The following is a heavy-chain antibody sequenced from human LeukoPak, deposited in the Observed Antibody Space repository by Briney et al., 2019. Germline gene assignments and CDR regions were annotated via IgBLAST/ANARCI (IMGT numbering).Heavy chain of an antibody. D-gene: IGHD7-27*01. Sequence: PGGSLRLSCTASGFTFGDYGMTWVRQAPGKGLEWVGFIRSKAYGGTTEYAASGKGRFTISRDDSKSIAYLQMNSLKTEDTAVYYCTRDPGDWGQGTLVTVSS. J-gene: IGHJ4*02. CDR2: IRSKAYGGTT. V-gene: IGHV3-49*04. CDR3: TRDPGD. CDR1: GFTFGDYG.